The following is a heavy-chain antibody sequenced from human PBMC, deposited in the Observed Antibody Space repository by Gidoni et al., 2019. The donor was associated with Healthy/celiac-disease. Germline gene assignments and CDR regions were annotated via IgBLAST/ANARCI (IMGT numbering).Heavy chain of an antibody. D-gene: IGHD2-21*02. CDR2: IIPILGIA. V-gene: IGHV1-69*04. Sequence: QVQLVQSGAEVKKPGSSVKVSCKASGGTFSSYAISWVRQAPGQGLEWMGRIIPILGIANYAQKFQGRVTITADKSTSTAYMELSSLRSEDTAVYYCARDPVVVVTAALDVWGQGTTVTVSS. CDR3: ARDPVVVVTAALDV. J-gene: IGHJ6*02. CDR1: GGTFSSYA.